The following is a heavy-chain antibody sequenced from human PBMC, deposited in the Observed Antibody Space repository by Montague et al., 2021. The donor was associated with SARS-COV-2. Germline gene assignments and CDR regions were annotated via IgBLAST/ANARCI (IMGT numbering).Heavy chain of an antibody. CDR1: GDPINTYY. D-gene: IGHD6-13*01. V-gene: IGHV4-59*12. CDR2: IFYTGST. J-gene: IGHJ6*02. CDR3: ARQAAGSYFYYGVDV. Sequence: SETLSLTCTVSGDPINTYYWNWIRQPPGKGLEWLGSIFYTGSTSYNPSXXSRVTISLDTSKNQFFLKVTSVTAADTAVYYCARQAAGSYFYYGVDVWGQGTTVTVSS.